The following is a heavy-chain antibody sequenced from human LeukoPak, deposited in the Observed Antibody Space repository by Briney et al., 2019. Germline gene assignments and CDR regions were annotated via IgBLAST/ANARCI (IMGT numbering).Heavy chain of an antibody. Sequence: ASVKVSCKASGDTFTSYYMHWVRQAPGHRLEGMGWINPNSGGTYSAQKFQGWVTMTRDTSISTDYMELSRLTSDDTAVYYCARANALHCSSAICLSDYWGQGTLVTVSS. CDR2: INPNSGGT. J-gene: IGHJ4*02. CDR3: ARANALHCSSAICLSDY. CDR1: GDTFTSYY. V-gene: IGHV1-2*04. D-gene: IGHD2-2*01.